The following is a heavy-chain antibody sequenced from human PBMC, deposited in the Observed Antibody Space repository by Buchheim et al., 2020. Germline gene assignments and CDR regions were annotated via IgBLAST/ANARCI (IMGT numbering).Heavy chain of an antibody. CDR1: VGSISSGGYY. Sequence: QVQLQESGPGLVKPSQTLSLTCTVSVGSISSGGYYWSWIRQHPGKGLEWIGYIYYSGSTSYNPSLKSRVTLSVATSKHQFSLKLSSVTAADTAVYYCARDYYDSSGYYLFDYWGQGTL. D-gene: IGHD3-22*01. J-gene: IGHJ4*02. CDR2: IYYSGST. V-gene: IGHV4-31*03. CDR3: ARDYYDSSGYYLFDY.